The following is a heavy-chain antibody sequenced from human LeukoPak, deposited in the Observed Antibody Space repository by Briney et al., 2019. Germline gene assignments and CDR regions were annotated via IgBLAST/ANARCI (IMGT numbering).Heavy chain of an antibody. Sequence: GGSLRLSCAASGFTFSSYGMHWVRQAPGKGLEWVAVIWYDGSNKYYADSVKGRFTISRDNSKNTLYLQMNSLRAEDTAVYYCTKDRCSSSSTSCYTFDYWGQGTLVTVSS. CDR1: GFTFSSYG. CDR3: TKDRCSSSSTSCYTFDY. J-gene: IGHJ4*02. V-gene: IGHV3-33*06. CDR2: IWYDGSNK. D-gene: IGHD2-2*02.